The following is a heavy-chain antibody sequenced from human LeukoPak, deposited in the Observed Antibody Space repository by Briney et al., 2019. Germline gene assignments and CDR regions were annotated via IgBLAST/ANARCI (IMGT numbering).Heavy chain of an antibody. CDR2: ISAYNGNT. V-gene: IGHV1-18*01. Sequence: ASVKVSCKASGYTFTSYGISWLRQAPGQGLEWMGWISAYNGNTNYAQKLQGRVTMTTDTSTSTAYLELRSLRSDDTAVYYCARDVGYDSSGDDAFDIWGQGTMVTVSS. CDR3: ARDVGYDSSGDDAFDI. D-gene: IGHD3-22*01. CDR1: GYTFTSYG. J-gene: IGHJ3*02.